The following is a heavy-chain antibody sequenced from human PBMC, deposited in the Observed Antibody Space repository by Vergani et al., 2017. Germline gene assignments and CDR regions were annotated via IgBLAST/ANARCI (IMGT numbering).Heavy chain of an antibody. D-gene: IGHD6-13*01. CDR3: ARVSSSWYHDAFDI. V-gene: IGHV1-46*01. J-gene: IGHJ3*02. CDR1: GYTFTSYY. CDR2: INPSGGST. Sequence: QVQLVQSGAEVKKPGASVKVSCKASGYTFTSYYMHWVRQAPGQGLEWMGIINPSGGSTSYAQKFQGRVTMTRDTSISTAYMELSRLRSDDTAVYYCARVSSSWYHDAFDIWGQGTMVTVSS.